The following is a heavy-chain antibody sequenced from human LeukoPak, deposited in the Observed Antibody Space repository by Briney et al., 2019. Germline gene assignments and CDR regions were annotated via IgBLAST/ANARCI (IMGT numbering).Heavy chain of an antibody. D-gene: IGHD2-15*01. V-gene: IGHV1-2*02. CDR2: INPNSGGT. CDR1: GYTFTGYY. CDR3: AREHCSGGSCYPLGGFDP. J-gene: IGHJ5*02. Sequence: ASVKVSCKASGYTFTGYYMHWVRQAPGQGLDWMGWINPNSGGTNYAQKFQGRVTMTRDTSISTAYMELSRLGSDDTAVYYCAREHCSGGSCYPLGGFDPWGQGTLVTVSS.